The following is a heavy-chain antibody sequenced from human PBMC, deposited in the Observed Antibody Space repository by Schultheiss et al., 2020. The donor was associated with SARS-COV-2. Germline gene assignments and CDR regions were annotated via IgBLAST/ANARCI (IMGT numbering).Heavy chain of an antibody. Sequence: GGSLRLSCAASGFSFSSYSMNWVRQAPGEGLEWISYISPNGYTIYYADSVKGRFTISRDNAKNSLYLQMNSLRDEDTAVYYCAIGTIVRWYFDLWGRGTLVTVSS. CDR3: AIGTIVRWYFDL. D-gene: IGHD4/OR15-4a*01. CDR1: GFSFSSYS. J-gene: IGHJ2*01. CDR2: ISPNGYTI. V-gene: IGHV3-48*02.